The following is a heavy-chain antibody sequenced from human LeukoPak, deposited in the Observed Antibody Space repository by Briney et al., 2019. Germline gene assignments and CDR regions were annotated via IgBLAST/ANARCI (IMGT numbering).Heavy chain of an antibody. CDR2: IIPIFGTA. CDR3: ARVLTYSSGWFSTEAGWYGMDV. D-gene: IGHD6-19*01. CDR1: GGTFSSYA. J-gene: IGHJ6*02. V-gene: IGHV1-69*13. Sequence: ASVKVSCKASGGTFSSYAISWVRQAPGQGLEWMGGIIPIFGTANYAQKFQGRVTITADESTSTAYMELSSLRSEDTAVYYCARVLTYSSGWFSTEAGWYGMDVWGQGTTVTVSS.